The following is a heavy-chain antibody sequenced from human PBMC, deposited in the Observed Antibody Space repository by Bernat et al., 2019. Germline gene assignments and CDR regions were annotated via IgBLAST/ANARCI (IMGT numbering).Heavy chain of an antibody. V-gene: IGHV3-30*03. Sequence: QVQLVESGGGVVQPGRSLRLSCAASGFTFSSYGMHWVRQAPGKGLEWVAVISYDGSNKYYADSVKGRFTISRDNSKNTLYLQMNSLRAEDTAVYYCARDQAIFGYLDVWGKGTTVTVSS. CDR2: ISYDGSNK. CDR3: ARDQAIFGYLDV. J-gene: IGHJ6*04. D-gene: IGHD3-3*01. CDR1: GFTFSSYG.